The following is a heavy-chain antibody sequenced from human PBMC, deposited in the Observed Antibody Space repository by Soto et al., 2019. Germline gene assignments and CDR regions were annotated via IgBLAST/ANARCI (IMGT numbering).Heavy chain of an antibody. V-gene: IGHV3-23*01. CDR3: VKEALSGDMDL. J-gene: IGHJ6*02. CDR2: ISGSGGST. CDR1: GFTFSTYS. D-gene: IGHD3-10*01. Sequence: EVQLLESGGGLVQPGGSLRLSCAAYGFTFSTYSMIWVRQAPGKGLEWVSAISGSGGSTYYLDSVKGRFTISRDNSKNSLSLQMNSLRAEDTAVYYCVKEALSGDMDLWGQGTTVTVSS.